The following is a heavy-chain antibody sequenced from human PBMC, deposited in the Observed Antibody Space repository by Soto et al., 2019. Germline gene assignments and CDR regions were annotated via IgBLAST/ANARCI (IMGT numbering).Heavy chain of an antibody. Sequence: RRLSCAASGFTFSNSWMHWVRQVSGKGLEWVSRINADGTSTSYADSVKGRFTISRDNAKNTLYLHVNSLRAEDTAVYYCVKVLARGAGAPRFYFDSWGQGALVTVSS. V-gene: IGHV3-74*01. D-gene: IGHD5-12*01. CDR3: VKVLARGAGAPRFYFDS. J-gene: IGHJ4*02. CDR2: INADGTST. CDR1: GFTFSNSW.